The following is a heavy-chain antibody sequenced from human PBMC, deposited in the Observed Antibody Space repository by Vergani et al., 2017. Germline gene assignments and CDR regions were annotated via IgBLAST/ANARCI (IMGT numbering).Heavy chain of an antibody. J-gene: IGHJ4*02. CDR1: GFTFSNAW. D-gene: IGHD3-3*01. CDR3: TTLQTYYDFWSGYYRAGYFDY. Sequence: EVQLVESGGGLVKPGGSLRLSCAASGFTFSNAWMSWVRQAPGKGLEWVGRIKSKTDGGTTDYAAPVKGRFTISRDDSKNTLYLQMSSLKTEDTAVYYCTTLQTYYDFWSGYYRAGYFDYWGQGTLVTVSS. V-gene: IGHV3-15*01. CDR2: IKSKTDGGTT.